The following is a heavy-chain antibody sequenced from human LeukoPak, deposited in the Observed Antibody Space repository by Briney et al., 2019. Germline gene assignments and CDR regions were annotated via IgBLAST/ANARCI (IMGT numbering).Heavy chain of an antibody. D-gene: IGHD5-12*01. Sequence: ASVKVSCKASGYTFTGYYMHWVRQAPGQGLEWMGWINPNSGGTNYAQKFQGMVTMTRDTSISTAYMELSRLRSDDTAVYYCARTGGGYDPFDYWGQGTLVTVSS. V-gene: IGHV1-2*02. CDR2: INPNSGGT. CDR3: ARTGGGYDPFDY. CDR1: GYTFTGYY. J-gene: IGHJ4*02.